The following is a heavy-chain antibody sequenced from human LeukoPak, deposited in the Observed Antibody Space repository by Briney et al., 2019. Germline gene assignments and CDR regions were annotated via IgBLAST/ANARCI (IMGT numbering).Heavy chain of an antibody. D-gene: IGHD2-21*02. J-gene: IGHJ4*02. Sequence: SETLSLTCAVYGGSFSGYYWSWIRQPPGKGLEWIGEINHSGSTNYNPSLKSRVTISVDTSKNQFSLKLSSVTAADTAVYYCASLIETAGDLFDYWGQGTPVTVSS. CDR1: GGSFSGYY. V-gene: IGHV4-34*01. CDR3: ASLIETAGDLFDY. CDR2: INHSGST.